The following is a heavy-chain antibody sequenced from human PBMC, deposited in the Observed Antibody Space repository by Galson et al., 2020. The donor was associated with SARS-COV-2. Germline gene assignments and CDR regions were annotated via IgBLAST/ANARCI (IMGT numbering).Heavy chain of an antibody. D-gene: IGHD3-10*01. CDR2: ISNDGIAK. Sequence: YAMHWIRQPPGKGLEWVAVISNDGIAKNYVGSVKGRFSISRDNSKKELSLTMDSLRPEDTGLYYCAKDGPWFGPKTGAFDIWGQGKMVTVSS. CDR3: AKDGPWFGPKTGAFDI. J-gene: IGHJ3*02. CDR1: YA. V-gene: IGHV3-30*18.